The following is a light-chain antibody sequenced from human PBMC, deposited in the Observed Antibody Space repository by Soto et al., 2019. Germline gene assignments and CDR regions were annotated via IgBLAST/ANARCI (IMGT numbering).Light chain of an antibody. J-gene: IGKJ3*01. CDR1: QSVGSN. CDR2: GAS. V-gene: IGKV3-15*01. Sequence: ERVMTQSPATLSVSPGERATLSCRASQSVGSNLAWYQQKPGQAPRLLIFGASSRATGVPARFSGSGSGTEFTLTINSLQSEDFAVYFCQQYDNLPLTFGPGTKGISN. CDR3: QQYDNLPLT.